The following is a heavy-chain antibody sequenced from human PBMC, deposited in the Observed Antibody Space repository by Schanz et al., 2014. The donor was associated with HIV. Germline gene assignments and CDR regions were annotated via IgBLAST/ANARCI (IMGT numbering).Heavy chain of an antibody. V-gene: IGHV3-48*02. CDR1: GFTFSNYN. J-gene: IGHJ6*02. Sequence: EVQLVESGGTLVQPGGSLRLSCATSGFTFSNYNMNWVRQAPGKGLEWISYISSSSDTIYYADSVRGRFTISRDNVKNSLYLQMISLRDEDTAVYYCARVLTGYNVYFYYYGMDVWGQGTAVTVSS. CDR2: ISSSSDTI. CDR3: ARVLTGYNVYFYYYGMDV. D-gene: IGHD3-9*01.